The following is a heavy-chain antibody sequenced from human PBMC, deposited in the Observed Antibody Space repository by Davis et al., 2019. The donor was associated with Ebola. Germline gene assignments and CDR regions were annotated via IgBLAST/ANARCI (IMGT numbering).Heavy chain of an antibody. CDR2: INGDGSST. J-gene: IGHJ4*02. CDR1: GFTFSSYW. Sequence: PGGSLRLSCAASGFTFSSYWMHWVRQAPGKGLVWVSRINGDGSSTNYADSVKGRFTISRDNAKSSLYLQMNSLRAEDTAVYYCARGGQQYSFFDYWGQGSLVTVSS. V-gene: IGHV3-74*01. D-gene: IGHD2-15*01. CDR3: ARGGQQYSFFDY.